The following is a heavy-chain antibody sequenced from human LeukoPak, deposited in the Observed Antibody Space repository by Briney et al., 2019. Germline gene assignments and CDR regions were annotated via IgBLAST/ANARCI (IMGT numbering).Heavy chain of an antibody. J-gene: IGHJ6*02. Sequence: PGWSLTLSCPASGFTFSSYAMHWVRQAPGKGLEWVAVISYDGSNKYYADFVKGRFTISRDNSKNTLYLQMNSLRAEDTAVYYCARGMDGDYGDYDYYYYYYGMDVWGQGTTVTVSS. D-gene: IGHD4-17*01. V-gene: IGHV3-30-3*01. CDR1: GFTFSSYA. CDR3: ARGMDGDYGDYDYYYYYYGMDV. CDR2: ISYDGSNK.